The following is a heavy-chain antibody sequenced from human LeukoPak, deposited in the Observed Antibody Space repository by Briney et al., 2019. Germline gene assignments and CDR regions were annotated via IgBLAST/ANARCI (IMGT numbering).Heavy chain of an antibody. J-gene: IGHJ6*02. CDR1: KFTFSTYS. V-gene: IGHV3-21*01. CDR2: ISASGNVI. Sequence: PGGSLRLSCAASKFTFSTYSMTWVRQAPGKGLEWVSSISASGNVIFYADSVQGRLLISRDNAKNSLYLQMNSLRAEDTAVYYCARVKFGFYGLDDWGQGTTVTVSS. CDR3: ARVKFGFYGLDD. D-gene: IGHD3-10*01.